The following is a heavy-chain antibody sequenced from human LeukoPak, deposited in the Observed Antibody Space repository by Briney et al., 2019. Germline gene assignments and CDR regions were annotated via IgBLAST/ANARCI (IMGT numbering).Heavy chain of an antibody. CDR3: AIGPQLLWWFDP. CDR2: IIPIFGTA. V-gene: IGHV1-69*05. J-gene: IGHJ5*02. D-gene: IGHD2-2*01. Sequence: ASVKVSCKASGGTFSSYAISWVRQAPGQGLEWMGGIIPIFGTANYAQKFQGRVTITTDESTSTAYMELSSLRSEDTAVYYCAIGPQLLWWFDPWGQGTLVTVSS. CDR1: GGTFSSYA.